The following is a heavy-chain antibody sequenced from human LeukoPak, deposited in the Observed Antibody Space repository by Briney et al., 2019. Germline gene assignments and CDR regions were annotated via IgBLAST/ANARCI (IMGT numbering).Heavy chain of an antibody. CDR1: GGSFSGYY. CDR2: INHSGST. CDR3: ARGRRVDFWSGYYSGQIDY. V-gene: IGHV4-34*01. D-gene: IGHD3-3*01. Sequence: PSETLSLTCAVYGGSFSGYYWSWIRQPPGKGLEWIGEINHSGSTNYNPSLKSRVTISVDTSKSQSSLKLSSVTAADTAVYYCARGRRVDFWSGYYSGQIDYWGQGTLVTVSS. J-gene: IGHJ4*02.